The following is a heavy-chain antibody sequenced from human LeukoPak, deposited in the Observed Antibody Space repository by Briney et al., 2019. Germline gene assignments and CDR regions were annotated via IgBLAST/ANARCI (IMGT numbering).Heavy chain of an antibody. CDR3: TTVLRGWELRPLH. CDR1: AFTFSNAW. D-gene: IGHD1-26*01. CDR2: ITSQSDDGTP. J-gene: IGHJ1*01. Sequence: GGSLRLSCAAAAFTFSNAWMSCVRQPPGKGLEWVGRITSQSDDGTPDYSALVKGRITISIDDSKITLYVQMNSLKTEDTALYYCTTVLRGWELRPLHWGQGTLVTVSS. V-gene: IGHV3-15*01.